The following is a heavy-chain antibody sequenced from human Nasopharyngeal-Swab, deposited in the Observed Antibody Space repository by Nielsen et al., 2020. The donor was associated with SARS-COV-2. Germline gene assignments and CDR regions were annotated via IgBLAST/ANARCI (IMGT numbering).Heavy chain of an antibody. Sequence: SGPTLVKPTQTLTLTCTFSGFSLTTREMCVSWIRQPPGKALEWLARIDWDDDKFYSTSLETRLTISKDTSKNQVVLTMTNMDPVDTATYYCARIRIYGDYRFDYWGQGTLVTVSS. CDR1: GFSLTTREMC. D-gene: IGHD4-17*01. J-gene: IGHJ4*02. CDR3: ARIRIYGDYRFDY. CDR2: IDWDDDK. V-gene: IGHV2-70*17.